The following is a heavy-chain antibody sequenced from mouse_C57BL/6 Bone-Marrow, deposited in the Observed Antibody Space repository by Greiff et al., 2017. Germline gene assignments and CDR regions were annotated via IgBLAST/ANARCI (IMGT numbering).Heavy chain of an antibody. V-gene: IGHV1-81*01. J-gene: IGHJ3*01. CDR3: ARRPGGTYDYGWFAY. D-gene: IGHD2-4*01. Sequence: QVQLQQSGAELARPGASVKLSCTASGYTFTSYGISWVKQRTGQGLEWIGEIYPRSGNTYYNEKFKGKATLTADKSSSTAYMELRSLTTEDSAVYVCARRPGGTYDYGWFAYGGQGTVVTVSA. CDR1: GYTFTSYG. CDR2: IYPRSGNT.